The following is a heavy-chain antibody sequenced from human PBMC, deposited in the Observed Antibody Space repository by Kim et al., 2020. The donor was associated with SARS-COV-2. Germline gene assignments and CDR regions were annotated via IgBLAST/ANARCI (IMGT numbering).Heavy chain of an antibody. D-gene: IGHD3-9*01. CDR1: GFTFDDYG. V-gene: IGHV3-20*04. Sequence: GGSLRLSCAASGFTFDDYGMSWVRQAPGKGLEWVSGINWNGGSTGYADSVKGRFTISRDNAKNSLYLQMNSLRAEDTALYYCAKAPRDFDWLTTPLPDYWGEGTLVTVSS. J-gene: IGHJ4*02. CDR2: INWNGGST. CDR3: AKAPRDFDWLTTPLPDY.